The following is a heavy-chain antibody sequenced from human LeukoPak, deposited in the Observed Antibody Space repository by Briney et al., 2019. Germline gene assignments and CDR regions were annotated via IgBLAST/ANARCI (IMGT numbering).Heavy chain of an antibody. CDR3: AKVLSRRLGYCSSTSCYLEWFDP. V-gene: IGHV3-23*01. D-gene: IGHD2-2*01. CDR2: ISGSGGST. J-gene: IGHJ5*02. Sequence: GGSLRLSCAASGFTFSSYAMSWVRQAPGKGLEWVSAISGSGGSTYYADSVKGRFTISRDNSKNTLYPQMNSLRAEDTAVYYCAKVLSRRLGYCSSTSCYLEWFDPWGQGTLVTVSS. CDR1: GFTFSSYA.